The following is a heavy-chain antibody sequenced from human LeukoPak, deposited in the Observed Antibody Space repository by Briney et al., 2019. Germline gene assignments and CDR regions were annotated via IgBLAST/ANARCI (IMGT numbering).Heavy chain of an antibody. Sequence: AASVKVSCKASGYTFTSYDINWVRQATGQGLEWMGWISAYNGDTNYAQKLQGRVTMITDTSTSTAYMELRSLRSDDTAVYYCARGLQENLAWLQAFSAFDIWGQGTMVTVSS. J-gene: IGHJ3*02. CDR3: ARGLQENLAWLQAFSAFDI. CDR1: GYTFTSYD. CDR2: ISAYNGDT. D-gene: IGHD6-19*01. V-gene: IGHV1-18*01.